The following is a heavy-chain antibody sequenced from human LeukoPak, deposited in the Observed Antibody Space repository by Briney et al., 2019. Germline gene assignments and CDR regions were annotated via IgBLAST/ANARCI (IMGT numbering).Heavy chain of an antibody. CDR1: GGSITSYY. CDR2: IYYSGNT. Sequence: PSETLSLTCTVSGGSITSYYWSWNRQPPGKGLEWIGYIYYSGNTNFNPSLKSRVTISVDMSKNQFSLKLSSVTAADTAVYYCARHEVAAAGLFFDYWGQGTLVTVSS. CDR3: ARHEVAAAGLFFDY. J-gene: IGHJ4*02. V-gene: IGHV4-59*08. D-gene: IGHD6-13*01.